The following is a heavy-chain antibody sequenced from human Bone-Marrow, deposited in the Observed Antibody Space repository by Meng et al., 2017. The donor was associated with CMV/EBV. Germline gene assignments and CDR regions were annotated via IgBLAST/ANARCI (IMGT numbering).Heavy chain of an antibody. Sequence: GESLKISCAASGFTFSSYWMSWVRQAPGKGLEWVANIKQDGSEKYYVDSVKGRFTISRDNAKNSLYLQMNSLRAEDTAVYYCARDLVMIGSSFDYWGQGTLVTVSS. CDR3: ARDLVMIGSSFDY. D-gene: IGHD1-26*01. J-gene: IGHJ4*02. V-gene: IGHV3-7*01. CDR1: GFTFSSYW. CDR2: IKQDGSEK.